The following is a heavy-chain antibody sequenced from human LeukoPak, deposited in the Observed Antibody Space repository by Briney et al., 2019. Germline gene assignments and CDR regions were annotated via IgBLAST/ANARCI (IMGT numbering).Heavy chain of an antibody. CDR3: ARAGVVPARFDP. V-gene: IGHV4-31*03. Sequence: PSETLSLTCTVSGGSISSGGYYWSWIRQHPGKGLEWIGYIYYSGSTYYNPSLKSRVTISVDTSKNQFSLKLSSVTAADTAVYYRARAGVVPARFDPWGQGTLVTVSS. CDR1: GGSISSGGYY. D-gene: IGHD2-2*01. CDR2: IYYSGST. J-gene: IGHJ5*02.